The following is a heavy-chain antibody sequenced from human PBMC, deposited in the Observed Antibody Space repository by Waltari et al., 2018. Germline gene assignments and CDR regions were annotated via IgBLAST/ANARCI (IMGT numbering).Heavy chain of an antibody. J-gene: IGHJ6*02. V-gene: IGHV1-69*08. CDR2: IIPIFGTA. Sequence: QVQLVQSGAEVKKPGSSVKVSCKASGGTFSSYAISWVRQAPGQGLEWMGRIIPIFGTANYAQKFQDRVTITADKSTSTAYMELSSLRSEDTAVYYCATRTMVQGVRIFGMDVWGQGTTVTVSS. D-gene: IGHD3-10*01. CDR1: GGTFSSYA. CDR3: ATRTMVQGVRIFGMDV.